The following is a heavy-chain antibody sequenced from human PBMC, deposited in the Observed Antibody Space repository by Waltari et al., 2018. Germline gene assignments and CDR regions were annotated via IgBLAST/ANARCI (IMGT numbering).Heavy chain of an antibody. CDR2: IYYSGST. CDR3: ARGLNAGWYYFVY. J-gene: IGHJ4*02. D-gene: IGHD6-19*01. V-gene: IGHV4-39*07. CDR1: GGSISSSSYY. Sequence: QLQLQESGPGLVKPSETLSLTCTVSGGSISSSSYYWGWIRQPPGKGLEWIGSIYYSGSTYYNPSLKSRVTISVDTSKNQFSLKLSSVTAADTAVYYCARGLNAGWYYFVYWGQGTLVTVSS.